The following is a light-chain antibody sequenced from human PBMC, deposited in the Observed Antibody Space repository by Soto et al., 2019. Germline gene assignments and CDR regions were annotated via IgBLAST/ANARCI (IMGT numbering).Light chain of an antibody. CDR3: QQYNNWPPLT. Sequence: EIVLTQSPGTLSFSPGERATLTCRASQSVSSSYLAWFQQKPGQAPRLLIYGASSRATGIPDRFSGSGSGTDFTLTISRLEPEDFAVYYCQQYNNWPPLTFGGGTKVDIK. J-gene: IGKJ4*01. CDR2: GAS. CDR1: QSVSSSY. V-gene: IGKV3-20*01.